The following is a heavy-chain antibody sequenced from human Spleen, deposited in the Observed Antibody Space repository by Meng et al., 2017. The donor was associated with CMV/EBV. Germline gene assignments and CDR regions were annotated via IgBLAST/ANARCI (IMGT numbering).Heavy chain of an antibody. CDR1: GASINGSGLY. Sequence: GSLRLSCTVSGASINGSGLYWGWIRQPPGKGLEWIGSMYYSGRSYFNPSLKSRVTISVDTSKNQVSLKLSSVTAADTAVYYCARAASTSYDLWSGLGHYFDHWVQGALVTVSS. J-gene: IGHJ4*02. D-gene: IGHD3-3*01. CDR3: ARAASTSYDLWSGLGHYFDH. CDR2: MYYSGRS. V-gene: IGHV4-39*07.